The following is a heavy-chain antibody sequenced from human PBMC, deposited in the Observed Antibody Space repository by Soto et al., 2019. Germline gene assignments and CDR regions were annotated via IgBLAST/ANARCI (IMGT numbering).Heavy chain of an antibody. CDR3: AREYCTATSCYGSDY. Sequence: GASVKVSCKASGYTFTTYQMHWVRQAPGQGLEWMGWINTSSDNTNYTQKFQDRVTMTRDTSTSTAYMELRSLRSDDTAVYYCAREYCTATSCYGSDYWGQGTLVTVSS. V-gene: IGHV1-46*01. J-gene: IGHJ4*02. D-gene: IGHD2-2*01. CDR1: GYTFTTYQ. CDR2: INTSSDNT.